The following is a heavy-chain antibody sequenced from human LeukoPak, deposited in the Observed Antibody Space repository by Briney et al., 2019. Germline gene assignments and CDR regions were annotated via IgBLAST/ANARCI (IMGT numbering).Heavy chain of an antibody. CDR3: AKYPRYSPTGYFDY. CDR2: INQDGSAK. CDR1: EFTFSAFW. D-gene: IGHD4-11*01. J-gene: IGHJ4*02. V-gene: IGHV3-7*03. Sequence: GGSLRLSCAASEFTFSAFWMSWVRQAPGKGLEWVANINQDGSAKYYVDSVKGRFTVSRDNAENSLYLQTNSLRAEDTAVYYCAKYPRYSPTGYFDYWGQGTLVTVSS.